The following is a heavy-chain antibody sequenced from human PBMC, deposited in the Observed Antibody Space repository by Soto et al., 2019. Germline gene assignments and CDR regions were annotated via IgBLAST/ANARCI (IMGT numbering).Heavy chain of an antibody. D-gene: IGHD1-26*01. CDR1: GFTFSSYA. J-gene: IGHJ4*02. CDR3: ARRGSGSYYDY. V-gene: IGHV3-23*01. CDR2: ISGSGDST. Sequence: EVQLLESGGGLVQPGGSLRLSCAASGFTFSSYAMRWVRQAPGKGLEWVSAISGSGDSTYYADSVKGRFTISRDNSKNMVYLQMNSLRGEDTAVYYCARRGSGSYYDYWGQGTLVTVSS.